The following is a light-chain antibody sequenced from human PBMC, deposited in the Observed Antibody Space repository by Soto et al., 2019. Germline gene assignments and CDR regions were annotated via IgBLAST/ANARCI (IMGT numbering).Light chain of an antibody. CDR1: SSDVGNCNC. Sequence: QSALTQPASVSGSPGQSITISCTGASSDVGNCNCVSWYQQHPGKAPKLMIYEVRNRPSGISNRFSGSKSGNTASLTISGLQADDEGDYYCSSYTTSSTQVFGGGTKLTVL. J-gene: IGLJ3*02. CDR3: SSYTTSSTQV. CDR2: EVR. V-gene: IGLV2-14*01.